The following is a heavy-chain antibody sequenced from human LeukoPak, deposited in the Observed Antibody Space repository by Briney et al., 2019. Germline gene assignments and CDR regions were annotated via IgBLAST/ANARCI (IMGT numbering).Heavy chain of an antibody. V-gene: IGHV3-30-3*01. CDR2: ILYDGSSK. J-gene: IGHJ4*02. D-gene: IGHD5-24*01. Sequence: GGSLRLSCAASGFTFSSYAMHWVRQAPGKGREGVAVILYDGSSKYYADSVKGRFTISRDNSKNTLYLQMNSLRAEDTAVYYCAKGGGNRDVYDRWGQGTLVTVSS. CDR3: AKGGGNRDVYDR. CDR1: GFTFSSYA.